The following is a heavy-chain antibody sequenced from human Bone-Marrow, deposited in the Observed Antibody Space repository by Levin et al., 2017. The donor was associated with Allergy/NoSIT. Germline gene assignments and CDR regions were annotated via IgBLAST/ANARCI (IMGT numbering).Heavy chain of an antibody. D-gene: IGHD3-16*01. CDR2: IRSKTDGGTT. V-gene: IGHV3-15*01. CDR3: TTDRALGAFDI. CDR1: GFPFNDAW. Sequence: ESLKISCEASGFPFNDAWMSWVRQAPGKELEWVGRIRSKTDGGTTDYAAPVKGDFSISRDDSKNTLYLQMNSLKTEDTAVYYCTTDRALGAFDIWGQGTVVTVSS. J-gene: IGHJ3*02.